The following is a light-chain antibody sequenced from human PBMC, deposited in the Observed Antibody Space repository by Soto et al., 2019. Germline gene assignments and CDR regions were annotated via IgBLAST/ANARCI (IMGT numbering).Light chain of an antibody. CDR2: DVS. Sequence: DIQMTQSPSSLSASVGDRVTITCRASQSISSYLNWYQQKPGKAPKLLIYDVSSLEGGVPSRFSGSGSGTDFTLTISRLQPDDSATYYCQQYASYWTFGQGTKVDI. V-gene: IGKV1-5*01. CDR1: QSISSY. CDR3: QQYASYWT. J-gene: IGKJ1*01.